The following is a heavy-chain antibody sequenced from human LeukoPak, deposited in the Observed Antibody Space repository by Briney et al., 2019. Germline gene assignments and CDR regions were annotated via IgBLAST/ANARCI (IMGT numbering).Heavy chain of an antibody. J-gene: IGHJ4*02. CDR2: IWYDGSNK. V-gene: IGHV3-33*01. CDR3: ARDRDSYGYGLYYFDY. CDR1: GFTFSSYG. Sequence: GRSLRLSCAASGFTFSSYGMHWVRPAPGKGLEWVAVIWYDGSNKYYADSVKGRFAISRDNSKNTLYLQMNSLRAEDTAVYYCARDRDSYGYGLYYFDYWGQGTLVTVSS. D-gene: IGHD5-18*01.